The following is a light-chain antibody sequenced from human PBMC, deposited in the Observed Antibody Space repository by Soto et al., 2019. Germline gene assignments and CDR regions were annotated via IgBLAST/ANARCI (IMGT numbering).Light chain of an antibody. J-gene: IGLJ1*01. V-gene: IGLV2-8*01. CDR2: DVN. CDR3: SSYAGLNNYV. CDR1: GGDVGGYNY. Sequence: QSVLTQPPPASGSPGQSVTISCTGTGGDVGGYNYVSWYQQHPGKVPRLIIYDVNKRPSGVPDRFSGSKSDNTASLTVSGLQAEDEADYYSSSYAGLNNYVFGTGPKVTVL.